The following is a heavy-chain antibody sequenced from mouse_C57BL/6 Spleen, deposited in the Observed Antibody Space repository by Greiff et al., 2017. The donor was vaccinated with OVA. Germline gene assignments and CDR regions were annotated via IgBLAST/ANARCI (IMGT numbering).Heavy chain of an antibody. CDR3: ARGYYYGSSYPYYFDY. D-gene: IGHD1-1*01. J-gene: IGHJ2*01. CDR1: GYAFSSSW. Sequence: VQRVESGPELVKPGASVKISCKASGYAFSSSWMNWVKQRPGKGLEWIGRIYPGDGDTNYNGKFKGKATLTADKSSSTAYMQLSSLTSEDSAVYFCARGYYYGSSYPYYFDYWGQGTTLTVSS. V-gene: IGHV1-82*01. CDR2: IYPGDGDT.